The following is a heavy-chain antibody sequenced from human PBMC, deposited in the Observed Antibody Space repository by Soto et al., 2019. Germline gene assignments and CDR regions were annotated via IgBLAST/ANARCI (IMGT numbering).Heavy chain of an antibody. D-gene: IGHD3-3*01. CDR3: ARDDYYDFGSGSRSVRYYYYYGMDV. CDR1: GYTFTSYA. V-gene: IGHV1-3*01. CDR2: INAGNGNT. J-gene: IGHJ6*02. Sequence: ASVKVSCKASGYTFTSYAMHWVRQAPGQRLEWMGWINAGNGNTKYSQKFQGRVTITRDTSASTAYMELSSLRSEDTAVYYCARDDYYDFGSGSRSVRYYYYYGMDVWGQGTTVTVS.